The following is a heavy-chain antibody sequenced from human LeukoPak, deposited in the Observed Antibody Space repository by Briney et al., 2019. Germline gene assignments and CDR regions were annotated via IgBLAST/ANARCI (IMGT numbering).Heavy chain of an antibody. J-gene: IGHJ5*02. Sequence: SETLSLTCTVSGGSISSGGYYWSWIRQPPGKGLEWIGYIYHSGSTYYNPSLKSRVTISVDRSKNQFSLKLSSVTAADTAVYYCARLPVGVNWFDPWGQGTLVTVSS. D-gene: IGHD3-10*01. V-gene: IGHV4-30-2*01. CDR1: GGSISSGGYY. CDR3: ARLPVGVNWFDP. CDR2: IYHSGST.